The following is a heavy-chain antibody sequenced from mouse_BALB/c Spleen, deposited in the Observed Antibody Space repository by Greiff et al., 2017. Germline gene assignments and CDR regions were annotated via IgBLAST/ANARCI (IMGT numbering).Heavy chain of an antibody. D-gene: IGHD4-1*02. CDR3: ASPTGTDYAMDY. CDR1: GFSLTSYG. V-gene: IGHV2-2*02. J-gene: IGHJ4*01. Sequence: QVQLQQSGPGLVQPSQSLSITCTVSGFSLTSYGVHWVRRSPGKGLEWLGVIWSGGSTDYTAAFISRLIISKDNSKSQVFFKMNSLQANDTAIYYCASPTGTDYAMDYWGQGTSVTVSS. CDR2: IWSGGST.